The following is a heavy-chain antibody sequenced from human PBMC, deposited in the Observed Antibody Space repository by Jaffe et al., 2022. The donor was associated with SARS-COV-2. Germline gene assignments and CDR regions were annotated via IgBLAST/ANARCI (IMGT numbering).Heavy chain of an antibody. Sequence: QLQLQESGPGLVKPSETLSLTCTVSGGSISSSNYYWGWIRQPPGKGLEWIGSIYYSGSTYYNPSLKSRVTISVDTSKNQFSLKLSSVTAADTAVYYCARLAKYGDYKDFDLWGRGTLVTVSS. CDR2: IYYSGST. CDR1: GGSISSSNYY. D-gene: IGHD4-17*01. CDR3: ARLAKYGDYKDFDL. V-gene: IGHV4-39*01. J-gene: IGHJ2*01.